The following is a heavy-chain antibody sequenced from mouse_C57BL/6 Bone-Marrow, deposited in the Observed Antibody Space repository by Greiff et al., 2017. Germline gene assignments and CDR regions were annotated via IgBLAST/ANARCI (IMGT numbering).Heavy chain of an antibody. CDR2: IHPNSGST. CDR3: ARRLSYYGSSYFDY. CDR1: GYTFTSYW. D-gene: IGHD1-1*01. V-gene: IGHV1-64*01. Sequence: VQLQQPGAELVKPGASVKLSCKASGYTFTSYWMHWVKQRPGQGLEWIGMIHPNSGSTNYNEKFKSKATLTVDKSSSTAYMQLSSLTSEDSAVSYCARRLSYYGSSYFDYWGQGTTLTVSS. J-gene: IGHJ2*01.